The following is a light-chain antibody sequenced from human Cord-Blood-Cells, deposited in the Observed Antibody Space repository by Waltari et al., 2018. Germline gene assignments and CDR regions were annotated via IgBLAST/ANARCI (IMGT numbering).Light chain of an antibody. J-gene: IGKJ4*01. CDR3: QQYNNWPPLT. V-gene: IGKV3-15*01. CDR1: QSVSSN. CDR2: GAS. Sequence: IVMPQSPATMSVSPGERATLSCRASQSVSSNLAWYQQKPRQAPRLLIYGASTRATGIPARFSGSGSGTEFTLTISSLQSEDVAVYYCQQYNNWPPLTFGGGTKVEIK.